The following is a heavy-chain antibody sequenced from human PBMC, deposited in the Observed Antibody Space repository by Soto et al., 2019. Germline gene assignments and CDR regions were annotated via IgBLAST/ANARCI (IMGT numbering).Heavy chain of an antibody. Sequence: PSETMSLTCTVCGGSISGSYWSWILQTPGKVLEWVGYIHYSGSTNYNPSLKSRVTMSVDSAKNQFSLQLSSVTAADTAVYFCTKYRRTDAEGYSFDYWGQGALVTAPQ. CDR1: GGSISGSY. J-gene: IGHJ4*02. D-gene: IGHD2-15*01. CDR3: TKYRRTDAEGYSFDY. CDR2: IHYSGST. V-gene: IGHV4-59*01.